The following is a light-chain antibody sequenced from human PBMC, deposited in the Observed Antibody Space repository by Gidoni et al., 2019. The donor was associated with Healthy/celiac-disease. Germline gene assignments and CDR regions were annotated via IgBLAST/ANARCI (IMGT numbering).Light chain of an antibody. Sequence: DLVMTQSPLSLLVTPGEPASISCRSSQSLLHSNGYNYLDWYLQKPGQSPQLLIYLGSNRASGVPDRFSGSGSGTDFTLKISRVEAEDVGVYYCMQALQTPWTFGQGTKVEIK. V-gene: IGKV2-28*01. J-gene: IGKJ1*01. CDR1: QSLLHSNGYNY. CDR3: MQALQTPWT. CDR2: LGS.